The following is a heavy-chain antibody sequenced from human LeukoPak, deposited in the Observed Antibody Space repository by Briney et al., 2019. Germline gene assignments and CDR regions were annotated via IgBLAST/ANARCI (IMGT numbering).Heavy chain of an antibody. CDR3: AEGSPYCSSTSCYVWFDP. CDR1: GGTFSSYA. D-gene: IGHD2-2*01. J-gene: IGHJ5*02. CDR2: IIPIFGTA. V-gene: IGHV1-69*05. Sequence: GASVKVSCKASGGTFSSYAISWVRQAPGQGLEWMGGIIPIFGTANYAQKFQGRVTITTDESTSTAYMELSSLRSEDTAVYYCAEGSPYCSSTSCYVWFDPWGQGTLVTVSS.